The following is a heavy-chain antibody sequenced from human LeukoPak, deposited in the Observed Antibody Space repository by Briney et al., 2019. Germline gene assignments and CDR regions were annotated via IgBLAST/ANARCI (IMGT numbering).Heavy chain of an antibody. D-gene: IGHD4-17*01. CDR1: GYTFTSYG. CDR3: ARAVDYPHDYGDYGPTEYFQH. V-gene: IGHV1-18*01. J-gene: IGHJ1*01. Sequence: GASVKVSCKASGYTFTSYGMSWVRQAPGQGLEWMGWISAYNGNTNYAQKLQGRVTMTTDTSTSTAYMELRSLRSDDTAVYYCARAVDYPHDYGDYGPTEYFQHWGQGTLVTVSS. CDR2: ISAYNGNT.